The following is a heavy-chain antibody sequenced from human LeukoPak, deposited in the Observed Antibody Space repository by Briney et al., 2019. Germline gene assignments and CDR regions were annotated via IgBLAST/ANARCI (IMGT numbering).Heavy chain of an antibody. J-gene: IGHJ4*02. D-gene: IGHD1-26*01. CDR2: ISSNGGST. V-gene: IGHV3-64*01. Sequence: GGSLRLSCAASGFTFSSYAMHWVRQAPGKGLEYVSAISSNGGSTYYANSVKGRFTISRDNSKNTLYLQMGSLRAEDMAVYYCAREGWGPGLYFDYWGQGTLVTVSS. CDR3: AREGWGPGLYFDY. CDR1: GFTFSSYA.